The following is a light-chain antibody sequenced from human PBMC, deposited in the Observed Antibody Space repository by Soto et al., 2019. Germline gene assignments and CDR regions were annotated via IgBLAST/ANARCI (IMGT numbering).Light chain of an antibody. J-gene: IGKJ3*01. Sequence: DIQMTQSPSSLSASIGDRVTITCRASQSISIYLNWYQQKPGKAPKLLISAASSLQSGVPSRFSGSGSGTDFTLTISSLQPEDFTTYFCQQTYSTPFTFGPGTKVDIK. V-gene: IGKV1-39*01. CDR3: QQTYSTPFT. CDR1: QSISIY. CDR2: AAS.